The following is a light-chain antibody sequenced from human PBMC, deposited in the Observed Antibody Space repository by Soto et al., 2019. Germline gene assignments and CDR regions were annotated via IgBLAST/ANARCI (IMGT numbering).Light chain of an antibody. CDR1: QSVKTY. CDR2: GAS. Sequence: EIVLTQSPATLSVSPGGRATLSCRASQSVKTYLAWYQQRPGQPPRLLIYGASTRATGIPARFTGSGSGTEFSLTVSSLQSEDFAVYYCQQYNTWPPRYTFGPGTKLEIK. CDR3: QQYNTWPPRYT. J-gene: IGKJ2*01. V-gene: IGKV3-15*01.